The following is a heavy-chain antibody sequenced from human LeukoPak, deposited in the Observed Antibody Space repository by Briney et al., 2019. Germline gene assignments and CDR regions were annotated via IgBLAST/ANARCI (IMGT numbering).Heavy chain of an antibody. J-gene: IGHJ2*01. V-gene: IGHV3-7*01. CDR3: ARRAGQDYGGVWYFDL. Sequence: GGSLRLSCAASGFTFSSYWMSWVRQAPGKGLEWVANIKQDGSEKYYVDSVKGRFTISRDNAKNSLYLQMNSLRAEDTAVYYCARRAGQDYGGVWYFDLWGRGTLVTVSS. CDR2: IKQDGSEK. D-gene: IGHD4-23*01. CDR1: GFTFSSYW.